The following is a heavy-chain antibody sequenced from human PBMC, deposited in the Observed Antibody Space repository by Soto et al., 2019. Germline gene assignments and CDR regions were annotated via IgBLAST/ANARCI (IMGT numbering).Heavy chain of an antibody. D-gene: IGHD2-21*02. Sequence: GESLKISCKGSGYSFTSYWIGWVRQMPGKGLEWMGIIYPGDSDTRYSPSFQGQVTISADKSISTAYLQWSSLKASDTAMYYCARSLAYCGGDCYAEWFDPWGQGTLVTVSS. V-gene: IGHV5-51*01. J-gene: IGHJ5*02. CDR2: IYPGDSDT. CDR1: GYSFTSYW. CDR3: ARSLAYCGGDCYAEWFDP.